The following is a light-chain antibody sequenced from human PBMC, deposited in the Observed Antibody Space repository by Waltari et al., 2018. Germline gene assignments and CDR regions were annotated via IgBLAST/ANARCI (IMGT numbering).Light chain of an antibody. CDR2: YDN. J-gene: IGLJ1*01. Sequence: QPALTQPPSASGTPGQWVSVSCSGSSSNIGSNAVNWYQQLPGMAPKLLIYYDNQRPSGVPDRVSVSKSGTSASLAISGLQSEDEADYICAAWDDSLSAYVFGTGTKVTVL. CDR1: SSNIGSNA. CDR3: AAWDDSLSAYV. V-gene: IGLV1-44*01.